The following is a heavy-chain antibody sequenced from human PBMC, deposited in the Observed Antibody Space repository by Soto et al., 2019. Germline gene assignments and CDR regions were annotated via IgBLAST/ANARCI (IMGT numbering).Heavy chain of an antibody. CDR1: GFTFGVHT. V-gene: IGHV3-23*01. D-gene: IGHD1-26*01. CDR2: IRGSGESI. Sequence: GGSLRLSCAASGFTFGVHTMSWVRQGPGKGPEWVSRIRGSGESIRYADAVNGRFTISRDNSKNMLYLEMKNLRVDDTALYYCAKGVGGVTAPEFWGLGTLVTVSS. CDR3: AKGVGGVTAPEF. J-gene: IGHJ4*02.